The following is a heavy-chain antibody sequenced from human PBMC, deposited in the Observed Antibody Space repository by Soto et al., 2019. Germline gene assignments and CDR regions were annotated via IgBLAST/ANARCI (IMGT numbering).Heavy chain of an antibody. CDR3: ARESETEPAPAFDI. CDR1: GFTFSSYS. V-gene: IGHV3-21*01. Sequence: GGSLRLSCAASGFTFSSYSMNWVRQAPGKGLEWVSSISSSSSYIYYADSVKGRFTISRDNAKNSLYLQMNSLRAEDTAVYYCARESETEPAPAFDIWGQGTMVTVSS. J-gene: IGHJ3*02. D-gene: IGHD1-1*01. CDR2: ISSSSSYI.